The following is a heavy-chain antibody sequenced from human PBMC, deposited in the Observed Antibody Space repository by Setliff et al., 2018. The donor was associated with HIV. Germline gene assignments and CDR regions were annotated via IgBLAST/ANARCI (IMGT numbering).Heavy chain of an antibody. CDR2: ISWNSGSM. CDR1: GFTFDDYA. D-gene: IGHD3-9*01. CDR3: ARVDWAFVSDV. J-gene: IGHJ3*01. Sequence: PGGSLRLSCAASGFTFDDYAMHWVRQPPGKGLEWVSGISWNSGSMNYADSVKGRFSISRDNARNSLYLQMNSLRAEDTAVYYCARVDWAFVSDVWGQGTTVTVSS. V-gene: IGHV3-9*01.